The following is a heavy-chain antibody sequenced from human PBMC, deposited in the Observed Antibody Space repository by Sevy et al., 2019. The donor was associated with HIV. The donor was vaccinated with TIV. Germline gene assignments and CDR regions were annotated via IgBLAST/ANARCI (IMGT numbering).Heavy chain of an antibody. CDR1: GFTFNSHT. CDR3: AGDASHCTSTSCYEGYVDY. D-gene: IGHD2-2*01. Sequence: GGSLRLSCAAYGFTFNSHTMTWVRQAPGKGLEWVSSISSSGSIYYSDSMKGRFTISRDNAKNSLYLQMNSLRAEVTALDFWAGDASHCTSTSCYEGYVDYWGQGTLVTVSS. J-gene: IGHJ4*02. CDR2: ISSSGSI. V-gene: IGHV3-21*01.